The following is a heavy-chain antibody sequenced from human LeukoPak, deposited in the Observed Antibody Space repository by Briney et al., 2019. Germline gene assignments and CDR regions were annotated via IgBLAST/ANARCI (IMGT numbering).Heavy chain of an antibody. Sequence: SETLSLTCTVSGGSISSGDYYWSWIRQPPGKGLEWIGYIYYSGSTYYNPSLKSRVTISVDTSKNQFSLKPSSVTAADTAVYYCARGITGTFDYWGQGTLVTVSS. CDR1: GGSISSGDYY. CDR2: IYYSGST. J-gene: IGHJ4*02. D-gene: IGHD1-20*01. V-gene: IGHV4-30-4*01. CDR3: ARGITGTFDY.